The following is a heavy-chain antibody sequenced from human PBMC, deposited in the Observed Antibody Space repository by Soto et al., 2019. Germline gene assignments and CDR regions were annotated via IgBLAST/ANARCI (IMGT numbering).Heavy chain of an antibody. CDR2: IYWDDDR. Sequence: QITLKESGPTLVKPTQTLTLTCTFSGFSLSTSGVGVGWIRQPPGKALEWLAVIYWDDDRRYSPSLRSRLTITNDTSKNQVVLTMTNMEPVDTATYYCAHSALQMITFAGVGVTVYDYWGQATLVTVSS. D-gene: IGHD3-16*01. CDR3: AHSALQMITFAGVGVTVYDY. CDR1: GFSLSTSGVG. J-gene: IGHJ4*02. V-gene: IGHV2-5*02.